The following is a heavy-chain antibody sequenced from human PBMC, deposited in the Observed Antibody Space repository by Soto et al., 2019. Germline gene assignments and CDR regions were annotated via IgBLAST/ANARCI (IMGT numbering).Heavy chain of an antibody. Sequence: GGSLRLSCAASGFTFSSYAMHWVRQAPGKGLEWVAVISYDGSNKYYADSVKGRFTISRDNSKNTLYLQMNSLRAEDTAVYYCARERGAADSSSWWGHFDYWGQGTLVTVSS. J-gene: IGHJ4*02. CDR1: GFTFSSYA. CDR2: ISYDGSNK. D-gene: IGHD6-13*01. CDR3: ARERGAADSSSWWGHFDY. V-gene: IGHV3-30-3*01.